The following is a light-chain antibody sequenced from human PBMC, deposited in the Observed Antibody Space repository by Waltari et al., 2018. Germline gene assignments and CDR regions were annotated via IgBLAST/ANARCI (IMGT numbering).Light chain of an antibody. V-gene: IGKV1-NL1*01. CDR1: QAITNS. J-gene: IGKJ2*01. CDR2: AAS. CDR3: QQYKTFPVP. Sequence: DIQMTQSPSSLSASVGDSVTIPCRASQAITNSLAWYQQMPGKAPQLRLYAASTVANGVPARFSGSGAGTDYTLTISSLQPEDFATYYCQQYKTFPVPFGQGTTLEIK.